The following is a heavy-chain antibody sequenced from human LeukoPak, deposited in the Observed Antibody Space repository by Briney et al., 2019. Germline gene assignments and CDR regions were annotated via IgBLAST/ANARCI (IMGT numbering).Heavy chain of an antibody. D-gene: IGHD3-10*01. V-gene: IGHV6-1*01. CDR1: GDSVSSNSAA. CDR2: TYYRSKWYN. CDR3: ARGSGSGTSWDYYGMDV. Sequence: SQTLSLTCAISGDSVSSNSAAWNWIRQSPSRGLEWLGRTYYRSKWYNDYAVSVKSRITINPDTSKNQFSLQLNSVTPEDTAVYYCARGSGSGTSWDYYGMDVWGQGTTATVSS. J-gene: IGHJ6*02.